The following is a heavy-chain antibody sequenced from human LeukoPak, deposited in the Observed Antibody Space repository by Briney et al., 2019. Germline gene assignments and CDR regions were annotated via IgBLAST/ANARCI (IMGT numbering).Heavy chain of an antibody. CDR1: GGSVNIYY. V-gene: IGHV4-59*02. CDR2: VYSSGST. J-gene: IGHJ3*01. Sequence: SETLSLTCTVSGGSVNIYYWNWVRQTPGKGLEWIGCVYSSGSTKYNPPLKSRVTISVDTSRNQFSLKLASVPAADTAVYYCGRAVSVTMTEAFDRWGEGTLVTVSS. CDR3: GRAVSVTMTEAFDR. D-gene: IGHD3-22*01.